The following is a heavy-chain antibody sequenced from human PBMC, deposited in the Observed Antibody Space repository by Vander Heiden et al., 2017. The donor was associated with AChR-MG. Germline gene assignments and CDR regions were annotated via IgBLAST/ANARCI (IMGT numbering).Heavy chain of an antibody. J-gene: IGHJ6*03. CDR1: GFTFSSYA. Sequence: EVQLLESGGGLVQPGGSLRLSCSASGFTFSSYAMSWVGQGPGKGLEWVSAISGSGGSTYYADSVKGRLTISRDNSKNTLYLQMNSLRAEDTAVYYCASKGPYYYYYMDVWGKGTTVTVSS. CDR2: ISGSGGST. CDR3: ASKGPYYYYYMDV. V-gene: IGHV3-23*01.